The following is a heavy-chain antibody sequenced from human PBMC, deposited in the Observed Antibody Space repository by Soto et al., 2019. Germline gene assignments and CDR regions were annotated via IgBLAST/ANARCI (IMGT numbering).Heavy chain of an antibody. CDR2: IIPIFGTA. V-gene: IGHV1-69*01. CDR1: GGTFSSYA. D-gene: IGHD3-10*01. CDR3: ARVVWFGELLSGIFDY. J-gene: IGHJ4*02. Sequence: QVQLVQSGAEVKKPGSSVKVSCKASGGTFSSYAISWVRQAPGQGLEWMGGIIPIFGTANYAQKFKGRVTITADESTSTAYMELSSLRSEDTAVYYCARVVWFGELLSGIFDYWGQGTLVTVSS.